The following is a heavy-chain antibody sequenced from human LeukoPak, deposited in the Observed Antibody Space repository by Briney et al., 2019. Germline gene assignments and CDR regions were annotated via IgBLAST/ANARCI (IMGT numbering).Heavy chain of an antibody. J-gene: IGHJ3*02. CDR1: GGTFSSYA. V-gene: IGHV1-69*13. D-gene: IGHD6-6*01. Sequence: SVKVSCKASGGTFSSYAISWVRQAPGQGLEWMGGIIPIFGTANYAQKFQGRVTITADESTSTAYMELSSLRSDDTAVYYCARDTAARRGGAFDIWGQGTMVTVSS. CDR2: IIPIFGTA. CDR3: ARDTAARRGGAFDI.